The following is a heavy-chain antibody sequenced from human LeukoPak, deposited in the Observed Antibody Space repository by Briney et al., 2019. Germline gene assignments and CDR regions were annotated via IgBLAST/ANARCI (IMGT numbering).Heavy chain of an antibody. Sequence: PSETLSLTCTVSGGSISSSSYYWGWIRQPPGKGLEWIGSIYYSGSTYYNLSLKSRVTISVDTSKNQFSLKLSSVTAADTAVYYCASGTYYYDSSGYLRFPFDYWGQGTLVTVSS. CDR2: IYYSGST. V-gene: IGHV4-39*01. CDR1: GGSISSSSYY. CDR3: ASGTYYYDSSGYLRFPFDY. D-gene: IGHD3-22*01. J-gene: IGHJ4*02.